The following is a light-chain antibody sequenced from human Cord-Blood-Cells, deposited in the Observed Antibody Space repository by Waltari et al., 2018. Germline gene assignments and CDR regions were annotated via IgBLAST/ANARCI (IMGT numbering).Light chain of an antibody. CDR1: SSNLGNNY. J-gene: IGLJ1*01. CDR3: GTWDSSLSAYV. V-gene: IGLV1-51*02. CDR2: EKK. Sequence: QSVLTQPPSVSAAPGQKVTISCSGSSSNLGNNYVSWYQQLPGTAPKHLIYEKKKRPSGIPDRVSDSKSGTSATLGITGLQTRDEADYYCGTWDSSLSAYVFGTGTKVTVL.